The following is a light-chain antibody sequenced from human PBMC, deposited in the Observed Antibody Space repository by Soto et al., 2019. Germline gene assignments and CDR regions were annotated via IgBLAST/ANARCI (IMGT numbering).Light chain of an antibody. CDR3: QQYGSSIT. Sequence: EIVMTQSPGTLSLSPGSRAPLSCGASQSVGSDYVAWYQQKPGQAPRILIFGASGRATGIPNRFSGSGSWTDFTRTISRLEPDDFAVYCCQQYGSSITFGGGTKVDIK. CDR2: GAS. CDR1: QSVGSDY. J-gene: IGKJ4*01. V-gene: IGKV3-20*01.